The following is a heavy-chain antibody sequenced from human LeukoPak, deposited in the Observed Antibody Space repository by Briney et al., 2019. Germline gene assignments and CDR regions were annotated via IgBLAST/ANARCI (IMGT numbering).Heavy chain of an antibody. CDR1: GFTFSTYA. D-gene: IGHD5-18*01. J-gene: IGHJ4*02. CDR2: IKQDGNEK. V-gene: IGHV3-7*01. Sequence: GGSLRLSCAASGFTFSTYAMSWVRQAPGKGLDWVANIKQDGNEKYYMDSVKGRFTISRDNVKNSLYLQMNSLRAEDTAVYYCARGGTRGYSPSDYWGPGTLVTVSS. CDR3: ARGGTRGYSPSDY.